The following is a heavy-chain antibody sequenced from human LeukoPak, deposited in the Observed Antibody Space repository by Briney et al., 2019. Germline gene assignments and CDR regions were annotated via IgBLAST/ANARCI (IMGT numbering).Heavy chain of an antibody. CDR1: GGSISSYY. J-gene: IGHJ4*02. CDR2: IYHSGST. V-gene: IGHV4-59*01. Sequence: PSETLSLTCTVSGGSISSYYWTWIRQPPGKGLEWIGYIYHSGSTNYNPSLKSRVTMSVDTSKDQFSLKLSSVTAADTAVYYCARAVGVGGTVDYWGQGTLVTVSS. D-gene: IGHD2-15*01. CDR3: ARAVGVGGTVDY.